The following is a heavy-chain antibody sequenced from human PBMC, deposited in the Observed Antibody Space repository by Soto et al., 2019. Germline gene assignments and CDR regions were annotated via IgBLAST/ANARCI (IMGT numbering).Heavy chain of an antibody. D-gene: IGHD3-22*01. CDR1: GFTFSSYA. Sequence: GGSLRLSCAASGFTFSSYAMSWVRQAPGKGLEWVSAISGSGGSTYYADSVKGRFTISRDNSKNTLYLQMNSLRVEDTAVYYCAKRTRYYDSSGYYFDYWGQGTLVTVSS. J-gene: IGHJ4*02. CDR3: AKRTRYYDSSGYYFDY. V-gene: IGHV3-23*01. CDR2: ISGSGGST.